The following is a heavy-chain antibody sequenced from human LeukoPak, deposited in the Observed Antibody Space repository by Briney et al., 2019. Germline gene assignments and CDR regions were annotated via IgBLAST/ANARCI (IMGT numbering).Heavy chain of an antibody. V-gene: IGHV4-39*07. CDR2: IYYTGTT. Sequence: KASETLSLTCSVSRGSIRHNDYYWGWIRQPPGKGLEWIGNIYYTGTTYYNPSLISRVTISVDTSKNQFSLKLSSVTAADTAVYYCARDGYSYTRFWGQGTLVTVSS. CDR3: ARDGYSYTRF. J-gene: IGHJ4*02. CDR1: RGSIRHNDYY. D-gene: IGHD5-18*01.